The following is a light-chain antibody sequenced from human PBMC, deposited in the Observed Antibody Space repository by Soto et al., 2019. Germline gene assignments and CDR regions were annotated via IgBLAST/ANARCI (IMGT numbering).Light chain of an antibody. CDR3: TSYTISATRV. CDR1: SSDVGGYNY. V-gene: IGLV2-14*01. J-gene: IGLJ3*02. CDR2: EVS. Sequence: QSALTQPASVSGSPGQSITISCTGTSSDVGGYNYVSWYQQHPGKAPKLIIYEVSNRPSGVSNRFSGSKSGNTASLTISGLQAEDEAYYYWTSYTISATRVFGAGTKLTVL.